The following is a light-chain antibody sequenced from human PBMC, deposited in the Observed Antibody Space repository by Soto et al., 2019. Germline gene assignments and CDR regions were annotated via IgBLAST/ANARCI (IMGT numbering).Light chain of an antibody. J-gene: IGKJ4*01. CDR1: QSVSRSY. CDR2: GAS. V-gene: IGKV3-20*01. Sequence: EIVLTQSPGTLSLSPGERATLSCRASQSVSRSYLSWYQQKPGQPPRLLIYGASNRSTGIPDRFSGSGSGTDFTLTIGRLEPEDFAVYYCQQYASSPPTFGGGTKGAIK. CDR3: QQYASSPPT.